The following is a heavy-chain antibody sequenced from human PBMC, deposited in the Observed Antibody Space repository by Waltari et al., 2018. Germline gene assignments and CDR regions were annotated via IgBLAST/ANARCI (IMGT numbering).Heavy chain of an antibody. CDR3: ARGASINLSSAFDP. Sequence: QVQLVQAGAEVKNPGASVKVSCKASGYTFPDFYIHWVRQAPGQGLEWMGRINPNSGASNYAVKLQGRISLTRDMSLNTAFMELSRLTSDDTAVYYCARGASINLSSAFDPWGQGTLVTVSS. CDR2: INPNSGAS. V-gene: IGHV1-2*06. CDR1: GYTFPDFY. J-gene: IGHJ5*01. D-gene: IGHD3-9*01.